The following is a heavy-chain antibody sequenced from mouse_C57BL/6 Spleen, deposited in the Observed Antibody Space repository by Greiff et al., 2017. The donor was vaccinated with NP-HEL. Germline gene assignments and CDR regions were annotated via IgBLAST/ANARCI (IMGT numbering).Heavy chain of an antibody. Sequence: QVQLQQSGAELVKPGASVKISCKASGYAFSSYWMNWVKQRPGKGLEWIGQIYPGDGDTNYNGKFKGKATLTADKSSSTAYMQLSSLTSEDSAVYFCALITTGGDYYAMDYWGQGTSVTVSS. CDR3: ALITTGGDYYAMDY. CDR1: GYAFSSYW. V-gene: IGHV1-80*01. J-gene: IGHJ4*01. D-gene: IGHD1-1*01. CDR2: IYPGDGDT.